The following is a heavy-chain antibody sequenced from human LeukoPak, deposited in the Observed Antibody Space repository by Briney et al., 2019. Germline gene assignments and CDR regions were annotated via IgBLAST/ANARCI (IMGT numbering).Heavy chain of an antibody. D-gene: IGHD1-26*01. CDR1: GGTLSRYH. CDR2: LSYSGRT. J-gene: IGHJ4*02. V-gene: IGHV4-59*01. Sequence: SETLSLTCIFSGGTLSRYHWSWIRQPRAKEVAWIGYLSYSGRTDYNPSLKSRDTISVDTSKNRLSLKLSSVTAADTAVYYCARDVRGGGYSGRYFHYFDSWGQGTLVTVSS. CDR3: ARDVRGGGYSGRYFHYFDS.